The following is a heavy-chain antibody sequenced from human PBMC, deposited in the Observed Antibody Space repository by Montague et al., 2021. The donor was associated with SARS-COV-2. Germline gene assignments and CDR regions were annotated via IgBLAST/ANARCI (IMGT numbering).Heavy chain of an antibody. CDR3: ARVGRQQLVRLSGMDV. J-gene: IGHJ6*02. Sequence: SETLSLTCTVSGDSISSSSYYWGWLRQPPGKGLEWIGSIYYSGSTYYNPSLKSRVTISVDTSKNQFSLKLSSVTAADTAVYYCARVGRQQLVRLSGMDVWGQGTTVTVSS. V-gene: IGHV4-39*07. CDR1: GDSISSSSYY. D-gene: IGHD6-13*01. CDR2: IYYSGST.